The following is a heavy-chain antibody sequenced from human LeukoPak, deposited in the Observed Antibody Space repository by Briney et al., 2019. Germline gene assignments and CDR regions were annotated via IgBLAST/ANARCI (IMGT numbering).Heavy chain of an antibody. D-gene: IGHD2-2*02. CDR3: AKANPAAIWNAFDI. CDR1: GFTFSSYG. J-gene: IGHJ3*02. V-gene: IGHV3-30*02. Sequence: PGGSLRLSCAASGFTFSSYGMHWVRQAPGKGLEWVAFIRYDGSNKYYADSVKGRFTISRDNSKNTLYLQMNSLRAEDTAVYYCAKANPAAIWNAFDIWGQGTMDTVSS. CDR2: IRYDGSNK.